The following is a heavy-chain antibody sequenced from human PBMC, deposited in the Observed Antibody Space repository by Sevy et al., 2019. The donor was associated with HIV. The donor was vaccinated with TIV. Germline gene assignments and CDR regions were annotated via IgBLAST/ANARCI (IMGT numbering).Heavy chain of an antibody. Sequence: ASVKVSCKVSGYTLTELSMHWVRQAPGKGLEWMGCFDPEDGETIYAQKFQGRVTMTEDTSTDTAYMELSSLRSEDTAVYYCATNSPGYSSGWYLSREVWGQGTLVTVSS. CDR2: FDPEDGET. CDR3: ATNSPGYSSGWYLSREV. D-gene: IGHD6-19*01. V-gene: IGHV1-24*01. CDR1: GYTLTELS. J-gene: IGHJ4*02.